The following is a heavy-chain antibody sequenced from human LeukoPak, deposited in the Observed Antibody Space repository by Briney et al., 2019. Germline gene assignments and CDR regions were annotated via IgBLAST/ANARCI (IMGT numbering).Heavy chain of an antibody. CDR2: ISFDGSNK. CDR1: GFTFSSYT. V-gene: IGHV3-30-3*01. J-gene: IGHJ6*02. Sequence: GGSLRLSCAASGFTFSSYTIHWVRQPPGKGLEWVAVISFDGSNKYYADSVKGRFTTSRDNSKNTLYLQMNSLRAEDTAVYYCAKASRNQLQHYYYYGMDVWGQGTTVTVSS. D-gene: IGHD2-2*01. CDR3: AKASRNQLQHYYYYGMDV.